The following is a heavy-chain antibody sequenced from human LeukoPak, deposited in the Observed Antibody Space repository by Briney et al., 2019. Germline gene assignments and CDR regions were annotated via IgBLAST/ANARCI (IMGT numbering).Heavy chain of an antibody. Sequence: GRSLRLSCAASRFTFSNYAMHWVRQAPGKGLEWVSVISGSGGSTYSADSVKGRFTISRDNSKNTLYLQMNSLRAEDTAVYFCAKSQDGGRLFHFDYWGQGTLVTVSS. V-gene: IGHV3-23*01. D-gene: IGHD1-26*01. CDR3: AKSQDGGRLFHFDY. CDR2: ISGSGGST. CDR1: RFTFSNYA. J-gene: IGHJ4*02.